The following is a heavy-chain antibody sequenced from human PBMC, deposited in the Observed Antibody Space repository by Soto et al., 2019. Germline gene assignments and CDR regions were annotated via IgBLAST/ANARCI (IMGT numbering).Heavy chain of an antibody. J-gene: IGHJ6*02. D-gene: IGHD1-26*01. CDR2: LGAARDP. V-gene: IGHV3-13*05. Sequence: GGSLRLSCAASGFSFRYYDMHWVRRRKGKGLEWVSALGAARDPYYVGSVKGRFSVSRDNAQNSLFLQMNNLRVDDTAVYFCARAYLGRLPRRADYYYAMDVWGRGTTVTVSS. CDR1: GFSFRYYD. CDR3: ARAYLGRLPRRADYYYAMDV.